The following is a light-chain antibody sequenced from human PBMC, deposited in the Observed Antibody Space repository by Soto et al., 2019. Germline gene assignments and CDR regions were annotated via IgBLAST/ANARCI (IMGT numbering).Light chain of an antibody. V-gene: IGKV3-11*01. CDR2: DTS. J-gene: IGKJ5*01. Sequence: EIVLTQSPATLSLSPGERATLSCRTSQTIRGLLNWYQQRPGQAPRLLIHDTSNRATDIPARFSGSGSGTDFILTISSLDPEDFGVYFCQQRHNWPITFGQGTRLDIK. CDR3: QQRHNWPIT. CDR1: QTIRGL.